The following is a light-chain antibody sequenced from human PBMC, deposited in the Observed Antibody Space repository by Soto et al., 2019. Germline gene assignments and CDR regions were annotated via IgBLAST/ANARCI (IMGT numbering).Light chain of an antibody. V-gene: IGKV1-6*01. J-gene: IGKJ1*01. CDR1: QGIRYD. CDR2: TTS. CDR3: LQNYNYPWT. Sequence: AIPMTQSPSSLSASIGDRVTITCRASQGIRYDLGWYQQKPGKAPELLIYTTSRLQSGVPSRFSGSGSGTDFTLTISSLQPEDFATYFCLQNYNYPWTFGQGTKVEIK.